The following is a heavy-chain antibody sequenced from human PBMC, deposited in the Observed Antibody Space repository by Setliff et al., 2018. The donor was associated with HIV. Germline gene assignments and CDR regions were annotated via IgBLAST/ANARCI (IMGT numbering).Heavy chain of an antibody. CDR3: ARRGAYYDILTGYRSHYFDY. CDR2: IYYSGST. D-gene: IGHD3-9*01. CDR1: GGSISSGGYY. J-gene: IGHJ4*02. V-gene: IGHV4-31*03. Sequence: SETLSLTCTVSGGSISSGGYYWSWIRRHPGKGLEWIGYIYYSGSTYYNPSLKTRVTISVDGSKNQFSLKLSSVTAADTAVYYCARRGAYYDILTGYRSHYFDYWGQGTLVTVS.